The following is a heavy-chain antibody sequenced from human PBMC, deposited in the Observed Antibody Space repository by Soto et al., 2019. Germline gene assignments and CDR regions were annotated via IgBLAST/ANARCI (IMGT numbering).Heavy chain of an antibody. CDR1: GYTFTGYY. Sequence: ASVKVSCKASGYTFTGYYIHWVRQAPGQGLECMGWITPNTGGTNYAQKFRGRVTITSDTSINTAYMELTSLSSDDTAVYYCTKKGGGPFPFDPWGQGTRVTVSS. CDR2: ITPNTGGT. J-gene: IGHJ5*02. V-gene: IGHV1-2*02. D-gene: IGHD3-10*01. CDR3: TKKGGGPFPFDP.